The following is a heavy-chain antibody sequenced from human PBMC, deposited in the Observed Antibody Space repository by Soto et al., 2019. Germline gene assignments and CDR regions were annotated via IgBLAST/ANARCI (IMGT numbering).Heavy chain of an antibody. D-gene: IGHD6-19*01. CDR1: GFTFSSYW. J-gene: IGHJ4*02. CDR3: TRGYSSGPDY. V-gene: IGHV3-74*01. CDR2: TNGDGSTT. Sequence: EVQLVESGGDLVQPGGSLRLSCEASGFTFSSYWMHWVRQAPGKGLVWVSRTNGDGSTTSYADSVKGRFTISRDNAKNTLYLKTNSLRAEDTALYYCTRGYSSGPDYWGQGTLVTVSS.